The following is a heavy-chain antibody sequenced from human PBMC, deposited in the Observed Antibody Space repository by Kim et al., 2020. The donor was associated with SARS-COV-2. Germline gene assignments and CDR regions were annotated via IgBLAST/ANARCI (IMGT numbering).Heavy chain of an antibody. Sequence: SETLSLTCAVYGGSFSGYYWSWIRQPPGKGLEWIGEINHSGSTNYNPSLKSRVTISVDTSKNQFSLKLSSVTAADTAVYYCARANDYGDPWDYWGQGTL. CDR2: INHSGST. J-gene: IGHJ4*02. D-gene: IGHD4-17*01. V-gene: IGHV4-34*01. CDR1: GGSFSGYY. CDR3: ARANDYGDPWDY.